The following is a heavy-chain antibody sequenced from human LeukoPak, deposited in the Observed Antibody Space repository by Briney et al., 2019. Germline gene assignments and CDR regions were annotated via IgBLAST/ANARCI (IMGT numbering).Heavy chain of an antibody. D-gene: IGHD2-8*01. CDR3: AKDTSIGRYCTNGVCSPFDY. V-gene: IGHV3-23*01. J-gene: IGHJ4*02. CDR2: ISDTGATT. Sequence: GGSLRLSCAGSGFTFRSDAMSWVRQAPGEGLELVSAISDTGATTSDADSVKGRFTISRDNSRSTLYLQMNSLRAEDTALYYCAKDTSIGRYCTNGVCSPFDYWGQGTLVTVSS. CDR1: GFTFRSDA.